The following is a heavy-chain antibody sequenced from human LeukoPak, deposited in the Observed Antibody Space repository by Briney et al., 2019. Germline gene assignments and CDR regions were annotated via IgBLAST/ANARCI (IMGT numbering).Heavy chain of an antibody. CDR2: ISGSSSII. V-gene: IGHV3-48*04. CDR1: GFTFSSYS. Sequence: GGSLRLSCEASGFTFSSYSMNWVRQAPGKGLEWVSFISGSSSIIHYADSVKGRFTISRDNAKNLPYLQMNSLRAADTAAYYCAREPLIAAAGRGAFDIWGQGTMVTVSS. J-gene: IGHJ3*02. CDR3: AREPLIAAAGRGAFDI. D-gene: IGHD6-13*01.